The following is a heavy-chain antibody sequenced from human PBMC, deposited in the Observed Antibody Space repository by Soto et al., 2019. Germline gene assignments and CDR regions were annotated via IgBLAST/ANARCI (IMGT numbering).Heavy chain of an antibody. V-gene: IGHV1-18*01. J-gene: IGHJ4*02. CDR1: GYTFTSYG. CDR3: ARGRYGDY. Sequence: QVHLVQSGAEVKKPGASVKVSCKASGYTFTSYGITRVRQAPGQGLEWMGWISAHNGTTDYAQKLQGRVIVTRDTSTSTAYMELRRLRSDDTAVDYCARGRYGDYWGQGALVTVSS. D-gene: IGHD1-1*01. CDR2: ISAHNGTT.